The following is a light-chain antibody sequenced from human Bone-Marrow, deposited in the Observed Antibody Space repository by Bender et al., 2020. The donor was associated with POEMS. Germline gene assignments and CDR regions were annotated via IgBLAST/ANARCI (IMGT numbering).Light chain of an antibody. CDR1: TSNIGSHF. Sequence: QSVLTQPPSASGTPGQRVTISCSGSTSNIGSHFVYWYQQLPGAAPTLLIYRNNQRPSGVPDRFSGSRSGTSASLAISGLRSDDEAIYFCVAWDASLNGWVFGGGTKLTVL. CDR3: VAWDASLNGWV. V-gene: IGLV1-47*01. J-gene: IGLJ3*02. CDR2: RNN.